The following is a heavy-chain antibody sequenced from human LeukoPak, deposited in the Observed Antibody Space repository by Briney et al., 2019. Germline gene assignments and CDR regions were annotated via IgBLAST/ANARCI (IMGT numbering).Heavy chain of an antibody. J-gene: IGHJ4*02. CDR2: INPNSGGT. D-gene: IGHD3-10*01. CDR3: ARGYYYGSGSYYIADY. Sequence: ASVKVSCKVSGYTFTDYYIHWVRQVPGQGLEWMGWINPNSGGTKCAQRFQGRVTMTRDTSISTAYMELSRLRSDDTAVYYCARGYYYGSGSYYIADYWGQGTLVTVSS. CDR1: GYTFTDYY. V-gene: IGHV1-2*02.